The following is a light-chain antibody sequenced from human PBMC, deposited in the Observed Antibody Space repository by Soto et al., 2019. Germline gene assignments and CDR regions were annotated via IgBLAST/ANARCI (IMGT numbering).Light chain of an antibody. CDR3: QQYNSYL. V-gene: IGKV1-5*01. CDR2: HAS. CDR1: QSISNW. J-gene: IGKJ1*01. Sequence: DILLTQSPSTLSASVGDRVTISCRASQSISNWLAWYQQKPGTAPKVLIYHASNLQSGVPSRFSVSGSGTEFALAISSLQPDDFATYYCQQYNSYLFGQGTKVDIK.